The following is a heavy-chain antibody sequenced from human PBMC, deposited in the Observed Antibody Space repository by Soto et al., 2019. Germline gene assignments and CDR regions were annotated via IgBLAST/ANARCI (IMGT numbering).Heavy chain of an antibody. D-gene: IGHD6-6*01. CDR2: IYPGDSDT. J-gene: IGHJ6*02. CDR1: EYSFASYW. CDR3: ARTRSFTLGFYYDGMDV. Sequence: GEALKISCQCSEYSFASYWIGWVRQLPGKDLEWMGIIYPGDSDTRYSPTFQGQVTISADKSLRTDYLQWTSLKASDTALYYCARTRSFTLGFYYDGMDVWGQGTTVTVSS. V-gene: IGHV5-51*01.